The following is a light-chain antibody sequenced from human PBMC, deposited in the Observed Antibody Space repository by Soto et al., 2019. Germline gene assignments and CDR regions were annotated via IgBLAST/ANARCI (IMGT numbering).Light chain of an antibody. CDR3: QHYYNSPLT. V-gene: IGKV3-15*01. CDR1: QSVSSN. CDR2: GAS. J-gene: IGKJ4*01. Sequence: EIVLTQSPGTLSLSPGERATLSCRASQSVSSNLAWYQQKPGQAPRLLIYGASTRATGIPARFSGSGSGTEFTLTISSLQSEDFAIYYCQHYYNSPLTFGGGTKVDIK.